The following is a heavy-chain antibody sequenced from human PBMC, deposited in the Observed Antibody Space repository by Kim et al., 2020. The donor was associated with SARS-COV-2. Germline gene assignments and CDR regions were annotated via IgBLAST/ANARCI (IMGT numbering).Heavy chain of an antibody. Sequence: GGSLRLSCAASGFTFSRFDMTWVRQAPGKGLEWVSDVSSSGGRTNYADSVKGRFTISRDNSKNTVYLQMNSMRAEDTAVYYCVKGMWGDDWGQGTLATVSS. V-gene: IGHV3-23*01. CDR1: GFTFSRFD. CDR3: VKGMWGDD. CDR2: VSSSGGRT. J-gene: IGHJ4*02. D-gene: IGHD7-27*01.